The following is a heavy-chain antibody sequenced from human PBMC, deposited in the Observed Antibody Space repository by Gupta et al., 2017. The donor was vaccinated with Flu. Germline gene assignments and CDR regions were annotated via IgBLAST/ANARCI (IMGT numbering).Heavy chain of an antibody. D-gene: IGHD2-21*02. Sequence: QVTLKESGPVLVKPTETLTMTCTVSGFSLSNARLGASWIRQPPGKALEWLAHIFSNDEKSYSTSLKSRLNISKDTSKGQVVLTMTNMDPVDTATYYCARIGTYSYCGGDCYSLFDYWGQGTLVTVSS. CDR1: GFSLSNARLG. CDR3: ARIGTYSYCGGDCYSLFDY. J-gene: IGHJ4*02. V-gene: IGHV2-26*01. CDR2: IFSNDEK.